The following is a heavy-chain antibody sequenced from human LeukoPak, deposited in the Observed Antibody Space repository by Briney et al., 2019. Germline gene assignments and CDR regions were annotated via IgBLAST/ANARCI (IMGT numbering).Heavy chain of an antibody. CDR2: IYSGGST. Sequence: GGSLRLSCAASGFTVSNNYMTWVRQAPGKGLEWVSVIYSGGSTYYADSVKGRFTISRDNSKNTLYLQMNSLRAEDTAVYYCARGISSRYFGYWGQGTLVTVSS. V-gene: IGHV3-53*01. CDR1: GFTVSNNY. CDR3: ARGISSRYFGY. J-gene: IGHJ4*02. D-gene: IGHD2-15*01.